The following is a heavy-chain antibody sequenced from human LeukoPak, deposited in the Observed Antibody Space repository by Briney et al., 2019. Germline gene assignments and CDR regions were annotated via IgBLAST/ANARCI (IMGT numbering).Heavy chain of an antibody. CDR3: ARPDSGGYFLFDS. J-gene: IGHJ4*02. D-gene: IGHD3-22*01. CDR1: GYTFTNYG. Sequence: ASVKVSCKASGYTFTNYGISWVRQAPGQGLEWMGWINPYNGNTNYALKLQGRATVTTDTSTSTAYMELRSLRSDGTAVYYCARPDSGGYFLFDSWGQGTLVTVSS. V-gene: IGHV1-18*01. CDR2: INPYNGNT.